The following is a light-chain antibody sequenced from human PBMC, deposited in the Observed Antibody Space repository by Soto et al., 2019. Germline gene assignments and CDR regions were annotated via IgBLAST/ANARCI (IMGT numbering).Light chain of an antibody. CDR1: SSDVGGYNY. Sequence: QSALTQPASVSGSPGQSITISCTGTSSDVGGYNYVSWYQQHPGKAPKLMIYEVSNRPSGVSNRFSGSKSGNTASLTISGLQAEDEADYYCSSYRVSSTLVVFGGGTKVTGL. CDR2: EVS. V-gene: IGLV2-14*01. CDR3: SSYRVSSTLVV. J-gene: IGLJ2*01.